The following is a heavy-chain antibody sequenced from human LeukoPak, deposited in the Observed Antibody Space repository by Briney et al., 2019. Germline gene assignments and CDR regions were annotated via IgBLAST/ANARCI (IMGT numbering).Heavy chain of an antibody. CDR3: ARDGGSFSYNMDV. Sequence: VASVKVSCKVSGYTLTELSMHWVRQAPGKGLEWMGGFDPEDGETIYAQKFQGRVTMTEDTSTDTAYMELSSLRSEDTAVYFCARDGGSFSYNMDVWGQGTTVTVSS. CDR1: GYTLTELS. J-gene: IGHJ6*02. CDR2: FDPEDGET. D-gene: IGHD1-26*01. V-gene: IGHV1-24*01.